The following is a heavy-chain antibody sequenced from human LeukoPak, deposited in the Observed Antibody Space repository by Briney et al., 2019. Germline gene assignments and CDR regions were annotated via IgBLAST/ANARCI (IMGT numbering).Heavy chain of an antibody. CDR1: GGSFSGYY. V-gene: IGHV4-59*01. Sequence: SETLSLTCAVYGGSFSGYYWSWIRQPPERGLEWIAYIHYSGSAAYNPSLKSRVTISRDMSTNQFSLKMTSVTAADTAVYFCARDMGAPDYGSYSVDYWGQGTLVTVSS. D-gene: IGHD4-23*01. CDR3: ARDMGAPDYGSYSVDY. J-gene: IGHJ4*02. CDR2: IHYSGSA.